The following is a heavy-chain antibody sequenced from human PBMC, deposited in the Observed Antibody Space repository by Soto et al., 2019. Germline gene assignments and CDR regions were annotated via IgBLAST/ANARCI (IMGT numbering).Heavy chain of an antibody. D-gene: IGHD2-2*03. CDR1: GGSISSGGYY. J-gene: IGHJ6*02. CDR2: IYYSGST. V-gene: IGHV4-31*03. CDR3: ASGYCISTSCSPGDYGMDV. Sequence: QVQLQESGPGLVKPSQTLSLTCTVSGGSISSGGYYWSWIRQHPGKGLEWIGYIYYSGSTYYNPSRKSRVTISVDTSKNQFSLKLSSVTAADTAVYYCASGYCISTSCSPGDYGMDVWGQGTTVTVSS.